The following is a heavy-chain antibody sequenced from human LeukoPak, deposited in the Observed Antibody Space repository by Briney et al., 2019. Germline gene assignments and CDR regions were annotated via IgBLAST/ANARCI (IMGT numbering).Heavy chain of an antibody. CDR2: INPYSGVT. CDR1: GYTFTSYY. V-gene: IGHV1-2*02. Sequence: VASVKVSCKASGYTFTSYYMHWVRQAPGQGLEWMGWINPYSGVTNSAQKFQGRVTMTRDTSISTAYMELSRLRYDDTAVYYCARALNYNLGSWGQGTLVTVSS. J-gene: IGHJ4*02. D-gene: IGHD5-24*01. CDR3: ARALNYNLGS.